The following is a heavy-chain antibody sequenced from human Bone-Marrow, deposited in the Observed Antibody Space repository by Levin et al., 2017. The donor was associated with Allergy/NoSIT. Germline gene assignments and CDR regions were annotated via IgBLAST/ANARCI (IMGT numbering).Heavy chain of an antibody. CDR3: ARPDGSGSYRYPNWFDP. CDR2: INSGSSNI. J-gene: IGHJ5*02. V-gene: IGHV3-48*01. CDR1: GFTFSSYS. D-gene: IGHD3-10*01. Sequence: SCAASGFTFSSYSMNWVRQAPGKGLEWLSYINSGSSNIKYADSVKGRFTVSRDNAKNSVYLQMNSLRVEDTAVYYCARPDGSGSYRYPNWFDPWGQGTLVTVSS.